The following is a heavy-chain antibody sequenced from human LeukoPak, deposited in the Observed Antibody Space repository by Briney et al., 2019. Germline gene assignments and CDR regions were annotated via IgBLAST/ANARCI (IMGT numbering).Heavy chain of an antibody. J-gene: IGHJ4*02. CDR2: IIPIVGTT. CDR3: ARGGYYYDSSGYSHLPDY. D-gene: IGHD3-22*01. Sequence: SVNVSCKASGGTFSSYAFSWVRQAPGQGLEWMGGIIPIVGTTNYAQMFQGRVTITADESTSTAYMELSSLRSEDTAVYYCARGGYYYDSSGYSHLPDYWGQGTLVTVSA. CDR1: GGTFSSYA. V-gene: IGHV1-69*01.